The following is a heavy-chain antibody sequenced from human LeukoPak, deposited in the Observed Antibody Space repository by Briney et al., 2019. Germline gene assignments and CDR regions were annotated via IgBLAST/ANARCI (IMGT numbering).Heavy chain of an antibody. V-gene: IGHV4-59*01. J-gene: IGHJ4*02. CDR1: GGSISSYC. D-gene: IGHD3-3*01. CDR3: VRSGEILELVDY. CDR2: IYYSGST. Sequence: SETLSLTCTVSGGSISSYCWSWIRQPPGKGLEWIGYIYYSGSTNYNPSLKSRVTISVDTSKNQFSLKLSSVTAADTAVYYCVRSGEILELVDYWGQGTLVTVSS.